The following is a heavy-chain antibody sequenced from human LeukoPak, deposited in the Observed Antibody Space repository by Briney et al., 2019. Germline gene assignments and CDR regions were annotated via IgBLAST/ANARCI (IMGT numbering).Heavy chain of an antibody. CDR2: IYSGGST. J-gene: IGHJ4*02. D-gene: IGHD6-13*01. Sequence: SGGSLRLSCAASGFTVSSNYMSWVRQAPGKGLEWVSVIYSGGSTYYADSVKGRFTLSRDNSKNTLYLQMNSLRAEDTAMYYCARKEGSSWNYWGQGTLVTVAS. V-gene: IGHV3-53*01. CDR1: GFTVSSNY. CDR3: ARKEGSSWNY.